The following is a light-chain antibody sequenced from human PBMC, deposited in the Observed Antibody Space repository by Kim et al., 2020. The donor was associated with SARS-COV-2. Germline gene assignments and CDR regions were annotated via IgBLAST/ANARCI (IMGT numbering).Light chain of an antibody. J-gene: IGLJ3*02. CDR2: DVS. Sequence: QSALTQPASVSGSPGQSITISCTGTSSDVGGYNYVSWYQQHPGKAPKLMIYDVSKRPSGVSNRFFGSKSGNTASLTISGLQGEDEADYYCSSYTSSNTWVFGGGTQLTVL. CDR3: SSYTSSNTWV. V-gene: IGLV2-14*03. CDR1: SSDVGGYNY.